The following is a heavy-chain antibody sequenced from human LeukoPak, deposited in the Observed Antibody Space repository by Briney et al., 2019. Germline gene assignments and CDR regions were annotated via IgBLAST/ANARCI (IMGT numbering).Heavy chain of an antibody. D-gene: IGHD3-10*01. CDR3: ARDLRLVSGSYYFDY. J-gene: IGHJ4*02. Sequence: GASVKVSCKASGYTFTGYYMHWVRQAPGQGLEWMVWINPNSGGTNYAQKFQGRVTMTRDTSISTAYMELSRLRSDDTAVYYCARDLRLVSGSYYFDYWGQGTLVTVSS. CDR2: INPNSGGT. CDR1: GYTFTGYY. V-gene: IGHV1-2*02.